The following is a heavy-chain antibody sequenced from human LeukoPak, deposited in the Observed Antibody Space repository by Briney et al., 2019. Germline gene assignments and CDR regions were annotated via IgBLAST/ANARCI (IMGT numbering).Heavy chain of an antibody. CDR3: ARGPRGYCSGGSCSRQDY. V-gene: IGHV4-34*01. J-gene: IGHJ4*02. CDR1: GGSFSGYY. D-gene: IGHD2-15*01. CDR2: INHSGST. Sequence: SETLSLTCAVYGGSFSGYYWSWIRQPPGKGLEWIGEINHSGSTNYNPSLKSRVTISVDTSKNQFSLKLSSVTAADTAVYYCARGPRGYCSGGSCSRQDYWGQGTLVTVSS.